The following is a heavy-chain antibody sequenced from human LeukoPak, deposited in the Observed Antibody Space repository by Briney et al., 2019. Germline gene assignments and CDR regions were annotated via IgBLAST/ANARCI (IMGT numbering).Heavy chain of an antibody. V-gene: IGHV3-7*01. CDR1: GFSFSSQW. CDR2: VNQGGTGK. J-gene: IGHJ4*02. CDR3: ARERWAVAGTCDY. D-gene: IGHD6-19*01. Sequence: GGSLRLSCAASGFSFSSQWMSWVRQAPGKGLEWVAIVNQGGTGKYYVDSVKGRFTISRDNAKNSLYLQMNSLRAEDTAVYYCARERWAVAGTCDYWGQGTLVTVSS.